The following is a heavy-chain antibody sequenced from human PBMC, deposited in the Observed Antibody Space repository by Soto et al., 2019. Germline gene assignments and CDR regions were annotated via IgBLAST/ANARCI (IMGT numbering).Heavy chain of an antibody. V-gene: IGHV4-31*03. CDR1: GAALNSGNYY. D-gene: IGHD2-21*01. CDR2: IYVTGAV. J-gene: IGHJ5*02. CDR3: ARLRIATNNYKWFDP. Sequence: PSETLSLTRSVSGAALNSGNYYWRRIHQVPGKGLDGIGHIYVTGAVDYNPSLRARITISQDSSERQFSLNLWLVTAADTAVYYCARLRIATNNYKWFDPWGQGTLVTVSS.